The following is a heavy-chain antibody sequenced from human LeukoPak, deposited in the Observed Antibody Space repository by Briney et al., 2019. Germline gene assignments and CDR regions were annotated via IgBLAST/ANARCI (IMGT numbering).Heavy chain of an antibody. J-gene: IGHJ4*02. Sequence: GASVKVSCKASGYTFTGYYMHWVRQAPGQGLEWMGWINPNSGGTNYAQKFQGRVTKTRDTSISTAYMELSRLRSDDTAVYYCARDKIGYSYGSDYWGQGTLVTVSS. D-gene: IGHD5-18*01. CDR3: ARDKIGYSYGSDY. V-gene: IGHV1-2*02. CDR2: INPNSGGT. CDR1: GYTFTGYY.